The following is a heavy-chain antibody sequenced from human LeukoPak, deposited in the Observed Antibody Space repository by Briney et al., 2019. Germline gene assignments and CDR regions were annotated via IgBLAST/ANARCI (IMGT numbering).Heavy chain of an antibody. J-gene: IGHJ4*02. CDR1: GFTFSSYS. CDR2: ISSSSSYI. CDR3: ARTIRSIVATSNFDY. Sequence: GGSLRLSCAASGFTFSSYSMNWVRQAPGKGLEWVSSISSSSSYIYYADSVKGRFTISRDNAKNSLYVQMNSLRAEDTAVYYCARTIRSIVATSNFDYWGQGTLVTVSS. V-gene: IGHV3-21*01. D-gene: IGHD5-12*01.